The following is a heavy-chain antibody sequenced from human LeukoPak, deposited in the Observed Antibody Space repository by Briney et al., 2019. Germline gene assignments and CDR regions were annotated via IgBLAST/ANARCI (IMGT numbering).Heavy chain of an antibody. CDR3: ARDRSYFGDTRGLDS. D-gene: IGHD3-16*01. J-gene: IGHJ4*02. Sequence: GGSLRLSCAASGFTFGSRAMHWVRQAPGKGLEWIAVMSHDETTIYYADSVKGRFTISRDNSMNTLYLQMNSLRSEDTAIYYCARDRSYFGDTRGLDSWGQGTLVTVSS. V-gene: IGHV3-30*04. CDR2: MSHDETTI. CDR1: GFTFGSRA.